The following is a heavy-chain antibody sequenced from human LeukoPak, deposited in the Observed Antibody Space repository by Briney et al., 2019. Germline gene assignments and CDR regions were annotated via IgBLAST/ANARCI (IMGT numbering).Heavy chain of an antibody. CDR3: ARDTAMVSYNWFDP. Sequence: GASVKVSCKASGYTFTSYAISWVRQAPGQGLEWMGRIIPILGIANYAQKFQGRVTITADKSTSTAYMELSSLRSEDTAVYYCARDTAMVSYNWFDPWGQGTLVTVSS. J-gene: IGHJ5*02. V-gene: IGHV1-69*04. D-gene: IGHD5-18*01. CDR1: GYTFTSYA. CDR2: IIPILGIA.